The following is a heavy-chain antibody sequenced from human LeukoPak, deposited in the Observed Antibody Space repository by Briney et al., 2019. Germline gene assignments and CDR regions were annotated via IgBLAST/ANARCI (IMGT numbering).Heavy chain of an antibody. D-gene: IGHD6-6*01. CDR1: GGSFSGYY. CDR2: INHSGST. V-gene: IGHV4-34*01. CDR3: ARGARPKRFDY. Sequence: PSETLSLTCAVYGGSFSGYYWSWIRQPPGKGLEWIGEINHSGSTNYNPSLKSRVTISVDTSKNQFSLKLSSVTAADTAVYYCARGARPKRFDYWGQGTLVTVSS. J-gene: IGHJ4*02.